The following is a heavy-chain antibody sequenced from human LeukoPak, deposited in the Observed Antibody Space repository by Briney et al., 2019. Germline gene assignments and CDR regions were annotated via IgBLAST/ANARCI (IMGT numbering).Heavy chain of an antibody. D-gene: IGHD1-1*01. CDR2: IYYSGST. CDR1: GGSISSGNYY. CDR3: AREYKTKEPAYYFDY. V-gene: IGHV4-30-4*01. J-gene: IGHJ4*02. Sequence: SETLSLTCSVSGGSISSGNYYWSWIRQPPGKGLEWIGYIYYSGSTHYNPSLKSRITISVDTSKNQFSLKLSSVTAADTAVYYCAREYKTKEPAYYFDYWGQGTLVTVSS.